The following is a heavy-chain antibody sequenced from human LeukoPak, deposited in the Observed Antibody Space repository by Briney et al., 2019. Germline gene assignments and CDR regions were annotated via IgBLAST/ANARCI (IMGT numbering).Heavy chain of an antibody. CDR2: TNHSGST. CDR3: ASEGSRWVDFDY. Sequence: SETLSLTCAVYGGSFSGYYWSWIRQPPGKGLEWIGETNHSGSTNYNPSLKSRVTISVDTSKNQFSLKLSSVNAADTDVYYCASEGSRWVDFDYWGQGTLVNVSS. J-gene: IGHJ4*02. CDR1: GGSFSGYY. V-gene: IGHV4-34*01. D-gene: IGHD1-26*01.